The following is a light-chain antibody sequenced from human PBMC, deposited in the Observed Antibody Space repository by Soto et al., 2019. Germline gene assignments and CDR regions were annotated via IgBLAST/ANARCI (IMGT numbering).Light chain of an antibody. J-gene: IGKJ4*01. V-gene: IGKV3-11*01. Sequence: EIVLTQSPATLSLSPGERATLSCSASQSVSSYLAWYQQKPGQAPRLLIYDASNRATGIPARFSGSGYGTDFTLASSSLEPDDFSVYYCQQRSNWPPLTFGGGNKEEIK. CDR1: QSVSSY. CDR2: DAS. CDR3: QQRSNWPPLT.